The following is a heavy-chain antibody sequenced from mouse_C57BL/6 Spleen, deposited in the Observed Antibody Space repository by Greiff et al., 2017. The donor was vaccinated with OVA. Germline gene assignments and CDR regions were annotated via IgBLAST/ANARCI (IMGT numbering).Heavy chain of an antibody. V-gene: IGHV14-3*01. CDR1: GFNIKNTY. CDR2: IDPANGNT. J-gene: IGHJ4*01. Sequence: VQLKESVAELVRPGASVKLSCTASGFNIKNTYMHWVKQRPEQGLEWIGRIDPANGNTKYAPKFQGKATITADTSSNTAYLQLSSLTSEDTAIYYCARSEITTVVANYARDYWGQGTSVTVSS. D-gene: IGHD1-1*01. CDR3: ARSEITTVVANYARDY.